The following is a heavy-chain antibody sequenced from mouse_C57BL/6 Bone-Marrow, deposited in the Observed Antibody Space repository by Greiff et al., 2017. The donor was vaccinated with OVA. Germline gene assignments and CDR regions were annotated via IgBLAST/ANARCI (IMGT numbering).Heavy chain of an antibody. CDR2: IRLKSDNYAT. CDR1: GFTFSNYW. V-gene: IGHV6-3*01. CDR3: TGPYYYGSLFDY. J-gene: IGHJ2*01. Sequence: EVKVVESGGGLVQPGGSMKLSCVASGFTFSNYWMNWVRQSPEKGLEWVAQIRLKSDNYATHSAESVKGRFTISRDDSKSSVYLQMNNLRAEDTGIYYCTGPYYYGSLFDYWGQGTTRTVSS. D-gene: IGHD1-1*01.